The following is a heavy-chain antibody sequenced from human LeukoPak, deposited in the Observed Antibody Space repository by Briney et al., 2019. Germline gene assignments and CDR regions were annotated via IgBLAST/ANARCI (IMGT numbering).Heavy chain of an antibody. CDR2: INPGGDYT. D-gene: IGHD6-6*01. V-gene: IGHV1-46*01. Sequence: ASVKVSCKASGYSFRSYYINWVRQAPGQGLEWMGLINPGGDYTKYAQTFQGRVTMTRDTSTNTVYMRLSSLRSEDTAIYYCAREGSRSSLGGYGYWGQGTLVTVSS. CDR1: GYSFRSYY. J-gene: IGHJ4*02. CDR3: AREGSRSSLGGYGY.